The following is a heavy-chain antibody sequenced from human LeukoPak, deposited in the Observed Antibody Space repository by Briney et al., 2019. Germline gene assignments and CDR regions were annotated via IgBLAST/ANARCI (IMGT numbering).Heavy chain of an antibody. Sequence: GGSLRLSCAASGFTFSSYSMNWVRQAPGKGLEWVSSISSSSSYIYYADSVKGRFTISRDNAKNSLYLQMNSLRAEDTAVYYCARDTRDGYSFDYWGQGTLVTVSS. V-gene: IGHV3-21*01. CDR3: ARDTRDGYSFDY. D-gene: IGHD5-24*01. CDR1: GFTFSSYS. CDR2: ISSSSSYI. J-gene: IGHJ4*02.